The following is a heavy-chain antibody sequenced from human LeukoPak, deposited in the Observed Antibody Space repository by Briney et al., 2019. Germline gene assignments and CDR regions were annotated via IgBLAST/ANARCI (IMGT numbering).Heavy chain of an antibody. J-gene: IGHJ3*02. Sequence: ASVKVSCKASGYTFTSYDINWVRQATGQGLEWTGWMNPNSGNTGYAQKFQGRVTMTRDTSISTAYMELSRLRSDDTAVYYCARDLGSYGDYAFDIWGQGTMVTVSS. CDR1: GYTFTSYD. V-gene: IGHV1-8*02. CDR2: MNPNSGNT. D-gene: IGHD4-17*01. CDR3: ARDLGSYGDYAFDI.